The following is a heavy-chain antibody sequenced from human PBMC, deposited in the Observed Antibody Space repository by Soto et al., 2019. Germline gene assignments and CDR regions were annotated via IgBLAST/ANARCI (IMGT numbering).Heavy chain of an antibody. CDR3: ARVSSGYCSGGSRYSGYFDY. V-gene: IGHV4-39*01. D-gene: IGHD2-15*01. Sequence: SETLSLTCTVSGGSISSSSYYWGWIRQPPGKGLEWIGSIYYSGSTYYNPSLKSRVTISVDTSKNQFSLKLSSVTAADTAVYYCARVSSGYCSGGSRYSGYFDYWGQGTLVTVSS. J-gene: IGHJ4*02. CDR1: GGSISSSSYY. CDR2: IYYSGST.